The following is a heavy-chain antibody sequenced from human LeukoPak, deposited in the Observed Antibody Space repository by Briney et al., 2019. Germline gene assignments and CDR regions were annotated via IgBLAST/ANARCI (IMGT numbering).Heavy chain of an antibody. D-gene: IGHD3-10*01. V-gene: IGHV5-51*01. CDR1: GYSFTNYW. Sequence: GESLKISCRASGYSFTNYWIGWVRQMPGKGLEWMGIIYPGDSDTRYSPSFQGQVTISADKSISTAYLRRSSLQASDTAMYYCATYAGSSSKYFQDWGQGTLVTVSS. CDR2: IYPGDSDT. J-gene: IGHJ1*01. CDR3: ATYAGSSSKYFQD.